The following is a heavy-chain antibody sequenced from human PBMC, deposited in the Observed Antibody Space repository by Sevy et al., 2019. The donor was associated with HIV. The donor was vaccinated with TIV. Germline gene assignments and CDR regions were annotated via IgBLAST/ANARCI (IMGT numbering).Heavy chain of an antibody. J-gene: IGHJ4*02. D-gene: IGHD2-15*01. CDR2: INWNGGST. V-gene: IGHV3-20*01. CDR3: ARDRRLVYCSGGSCYPPTSSADFDY. Sequence: GGSLRLSCAASGFTFDDYGMSWVRQAPGKGLEWVSGINWNGGSTGYADSVKGRFTISRDNAKNSLYLQMNSLRAEDTALYHCARDRRLVYCSGGSCYPPTSSADFDYWGQGTLVTVSS. CDR1: GFTFDDYG.